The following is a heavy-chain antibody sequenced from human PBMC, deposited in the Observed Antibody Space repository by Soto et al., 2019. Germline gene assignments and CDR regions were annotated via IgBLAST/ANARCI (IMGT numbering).Heavy chain of an antibody. Sequence: PGGSLRLSCAASGFTFSSYGMHWVRQAPGKGLEWVAVISYDGSNKYYADSVKGRFTISRDNSKNTLYLQMNSLRAEDTAVYYCAKQPGSYNYDSSGSHLDYWGQGTLVTVSS. CDR3: AKQPGSYNYDSSGSHLDY. CDR1: GFTFSSYG. J-gene: IGHJ4*02. D-gene: IGHD3-22*01. V-gene: IGHV3-30*18. CDR2: ISYDGSNK.